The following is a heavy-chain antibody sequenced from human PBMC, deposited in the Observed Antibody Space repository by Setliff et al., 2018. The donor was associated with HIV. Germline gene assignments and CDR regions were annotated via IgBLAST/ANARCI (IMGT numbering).Heavy chain of an antibody. D-gene: IGHD3-22*01. CDR3: ARPGQTSNYDSSGLGAFDN. CDR1: GYSFTSYW. J-gene: IGHJ3*02. V-gene: IGHV5-51*01. CDR2: VYPGDSDT. Sequence: PGESLKISCKGSGYSFTSYWIGWVRQMPGKGLEWLGIVYPGDSDTRYSPSFQGQVTISADKSISTAYLQWSSLKAPDTAMYYCARPGQTSNYDSSGLGAFDNWGQGTMVTVSS.